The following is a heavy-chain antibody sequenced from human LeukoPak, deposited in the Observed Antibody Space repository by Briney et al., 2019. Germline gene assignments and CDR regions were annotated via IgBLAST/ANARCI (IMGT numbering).Heavy chain of an antibody. CDR2: IYYSGST. D-gene: IGHD3-10*01. J-gene: IGHJ4*02. CDR1: GYSISSGYY. CDR3: ARERYYGSGVFFDY. Sequence: PLETLSLTCTVSGYSISSGYYWSWIRQPPGQGLAWIGYIYYSGSTNYNPSLKSRVTISVDTSKNQFSLKLSSVTAADTAVYYCARERYYGSGVFFDYWGQGTLVTVSS. V-gene: IGHV4-61*01.